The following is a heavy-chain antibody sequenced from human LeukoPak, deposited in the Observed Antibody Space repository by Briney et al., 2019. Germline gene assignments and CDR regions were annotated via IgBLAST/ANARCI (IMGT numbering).Heavy chain of an antibody. V-gene: IGHV6-1*01. J-gene: IGHJ4*02. Sequence: SQTLSLTCAISGDSVSSNSAAWSWIRQPPSRGLEWLGRTYYRSKWNNDYASSVKSRITINPDTSKNQFSLRLNSITPEDTAVYYCAREASEGYLFSYWGQGTLVTVYS. CDR1: GDSVSSNSAA. CDR3: AREASEGYLFSY. D-gene: IGHD3-9*01. CDR2: TYYRSKWNN.